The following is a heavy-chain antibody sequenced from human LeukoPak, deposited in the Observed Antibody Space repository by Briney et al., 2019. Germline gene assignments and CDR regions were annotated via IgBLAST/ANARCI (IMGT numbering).Heavy chain of an antibody. V-gene: IGHV3-48*02. CDR3: ARERSGWDAFDI. D-gene: IGHD6-19*01. J-gene: IGHJ3*02. Sequence: GGSLRLSCAASGFTVSSNYMSWVRQAPGKGLEWVSYISSSSSTIYYADSVKGRFTISRDNAKNSLYLQMNSLRDEDTAVYYCARERSGWDAFDIWGQGTMVTVSS. CDR1: GFTVSSNY. CDR2: ISSSSSTI.